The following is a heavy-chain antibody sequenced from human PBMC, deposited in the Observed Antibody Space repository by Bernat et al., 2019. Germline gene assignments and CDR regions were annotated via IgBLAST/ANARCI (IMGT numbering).Heavy chain of an antibody. Sequence: QVQLVESGGGVVKPGRSLRLSCAASGFTFSSYGMHWVRQAPGKGLEWVAVIWYDGSNKYYADSVKGRFTISRDNSKNTLYLQMNSLRAEDTAVYYCARMSSSWYYYYYYGMDVWGQGTPVTVSS. J-gene: IGHJ6*02. D-gene: IGHD6-13*01. CDR1: GFTFSSYG. CDR2: IWYDGSNK. CDR3: ARMSSSWYYYYYYGMDV. V-gene: IGHV3-33*01.